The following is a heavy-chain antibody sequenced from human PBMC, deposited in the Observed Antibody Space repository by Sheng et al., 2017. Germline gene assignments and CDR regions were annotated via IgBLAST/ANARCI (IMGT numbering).Heavy chain of an antibody. Sequence: QVQLVESGGGVVQPGGSLRLSCAASGFTFSSYGMHWVRQAPGKGLEWVAFIRYDGSNKYYADSVKGRFTISRDNSKNTLYLQMNSLRAEDTAVYYCAKLNYDFWSGLLGYYFDYWGQGTLVTVSS. CDR1: GFTFSSYG. V-gene: IGHV3-30*02. J-gene: IGHJ4*02. CDR3: AKLNYDFWSGLLGYYFDY. CDR2: IRYDGSNK. D-gene: IGHD3-3*01.